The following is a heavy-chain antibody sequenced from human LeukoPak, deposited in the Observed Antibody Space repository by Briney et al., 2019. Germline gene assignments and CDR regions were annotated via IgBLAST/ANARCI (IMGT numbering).Heavy chain of an antibody. J-gene: IGHJ4*02. D-gene: IGHD4-17*01. CDR1: GFTFSSYA. V-gene: IGHV3-23*01. CDR2: ISGSGGST. CDR3: ARDQYGYYFDY. Sequence: GGSLRLSCAASGFTFSSYAMSWVRQAPGKGLEWVSLISGSGGSTYYADSVKGRFTISRDNAKNSLYLQMNSLRAEDTAVYYCARDQYGYYFDYWGQGTLVTVSS.